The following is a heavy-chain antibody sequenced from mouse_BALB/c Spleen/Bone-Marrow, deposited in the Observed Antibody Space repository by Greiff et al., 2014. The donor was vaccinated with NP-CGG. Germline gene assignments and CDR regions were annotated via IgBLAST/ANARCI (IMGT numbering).Heavy chain of an antibody. CDR1: GFNIKDTY. CDR3: ARYYYGSSLFAY. D-gene: IGHD1-1*01. J-gene: IGHJ3*01. CDR2: IDPANGNT. Sequence: EVQLQQSGAELVKPGALVKLSCTASGFNIKDTYMYWVKQRPEQGLEWIGRIDPANGNTKYDPKFQDKATITADTSSNTAYLQLSSLTSEDTAVYYCARYYYGSSLFAYWGQGTLVTVSA. V-gene: IGHV14-3*02.